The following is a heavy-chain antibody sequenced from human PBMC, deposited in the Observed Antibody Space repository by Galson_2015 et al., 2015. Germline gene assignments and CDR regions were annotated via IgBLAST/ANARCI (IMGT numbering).Heavy chain of an antibody. Sequence: SLRLSCAASGFTFSSYAMHWVRQAPGKGLEYVSAISSNGGSTYYADSVKGRFTISRDNSKNTLYLQMSSQRAEDTAVYYCVKDPRLDRPHSSQLDYWGQGTLVTVSS. CDR1: GFTFSSYA. CDR2: ISSNGGST. D-gene: IGHD6-13*01. J-gene: IGHJ4*02. CDR3: VKDPRLDRPHSSQLDY. V-gene: IGHV3-64D*06.